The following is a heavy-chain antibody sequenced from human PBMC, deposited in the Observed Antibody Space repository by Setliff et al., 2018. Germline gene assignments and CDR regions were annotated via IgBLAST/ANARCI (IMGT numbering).Heavy chain of an antibody. Sequence: GGSLRLSCAASGFTFSDCAMHWVRQAPGKGLEWVAVVSYDGNYKYYADSVKGRFTISRDNSKSTLYLQMNSLRAEDTAVYYCARDVQPAAAEFDYWGQGTLVTVSS. V-gene: IGHV3-30-3*01. D-gene: IGHD6-13*01. J-gene: IGHJ4*02. CDR3: ARDVQPAAAEFDY. CDR1: GFTFSDCA. CDR2: VSYDGNYK.